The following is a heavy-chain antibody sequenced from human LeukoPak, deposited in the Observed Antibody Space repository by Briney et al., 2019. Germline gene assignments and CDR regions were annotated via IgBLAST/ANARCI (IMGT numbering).Heavy chain of an antibody. Sequence: SETLSLTCTVSGGSISSSTYYWGWIRQPPGKGLEWIGTIYYRGSTYYNPSLKSRVTISVDTSKNQFSLKLTSVTAADTAVYYCARLGRTYYDFWSGPWGQGTLVTVSS. V-gene: IGHV4-39*01. CDR2: IYYRGST. CDR1: GGSISSSTYY. D-gene: IGHD3-3*01. CDR3: ARLGRTYYDFWSGP. J-gene: IGHJ5*02.